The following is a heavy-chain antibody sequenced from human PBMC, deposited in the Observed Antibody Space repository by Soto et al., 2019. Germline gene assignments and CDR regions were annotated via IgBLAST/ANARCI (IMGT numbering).Heavy chain of an antibody. CDR3: VRASMPKAHFDS. D-gene: IGHD2-2*01. J-gene: IGHJ4*02. CDR1: GGSIRGYY. V-gene: IGHV4-4*07. CDR2: MHTSGST. Sequence: QMQLQESGPGLVKPSETLSLTCTVSGGSIRGYYWSWIRQSAGMGLEWIGRMHTSGSTNYNPSLKRPVAISVDMSKNQISLKLTSVTAADTALYNCVRASMPKAHFDSWGQGTLVTVSS.